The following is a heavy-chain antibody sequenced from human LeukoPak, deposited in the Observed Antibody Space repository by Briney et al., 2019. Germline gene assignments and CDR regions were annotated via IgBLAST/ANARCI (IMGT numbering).Heavy chain of an antibody. V-gene: IGHV3-53*01. Sequence: GGSLRLSCAASGFTVSNNYMSWVRRAAGRGLEWVALIYSGGSTYYADSVKGRFTISRDNSKNTLHLQMNSLRAEDTAVYYCVRNSGELGAWGQGTLVTVSS. CDR1: GFTVSNNY. CDR3: VRNSGELGA. J-gene: IGHJ5*02. CDR2: IYSGGST. D-gene: IGHD2-21*01.